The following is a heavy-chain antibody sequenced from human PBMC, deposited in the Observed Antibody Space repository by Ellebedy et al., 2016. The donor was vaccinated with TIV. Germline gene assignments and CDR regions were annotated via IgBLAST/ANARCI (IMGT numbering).Heavy chain of an antibody. CDR2: IYPGDSDT. J-gene: IGHJ6*02. D-gene: IGHD5-18*01. CDR3: ARQAPIQLWLRDYYGMDV. CDR1: GYSFTSYW. V-gene: IGHV5-51*01. Sequence: KVSCXGSGYSFTSYWIGWVRQMPGKGLEWMGIIYPGDSDTRYSPSFQGQVTISADKSISTAYLQWSSLKASDTAMYYCARQAPIQLWLRDYYGMDVWGQGTTVTVSS.